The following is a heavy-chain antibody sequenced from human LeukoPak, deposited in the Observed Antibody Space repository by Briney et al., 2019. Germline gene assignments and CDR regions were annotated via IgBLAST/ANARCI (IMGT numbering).Heavy chain of an antibody. D-gene: IGHD1/OR15-1a*01. CDR1: GGSVSDSSYY. CDR3: ARAGTHDSLIS. J-gene: IGHJ5*02. V-gene: IGHV4-39*07. CDR2: YTGGT. Sequence: SETLSLTCTVSGGSVSDSSYYWGWIRQPPGKGLEWIGSYTGGTYYSPSFRSRVIISADTSKNQFSLKVSSVTAADTAVYYCARAGTHDSLISWGQGTLVTVSS.